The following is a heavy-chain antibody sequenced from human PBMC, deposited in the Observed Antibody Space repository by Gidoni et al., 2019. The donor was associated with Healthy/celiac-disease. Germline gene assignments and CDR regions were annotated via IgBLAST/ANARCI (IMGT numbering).Heavy chain of an antibody. CDR1: GGTFSSYT. J-gene: IGHJ4*02. D-gene: IGHD6-13*01. CDR2: IIPILGIA. CDR3: ATDYWTIAAAGRYYFDY. V-gene: IGHV1-69*02. Sequence: QVQLVQSGAEVKKPGSSVKVSCKASGGTFSSYTISWVRQAPGQGLEWMGRIIPILGIANYAQKFQGRVTITADKSTSTAYMELSSLRSEDTAVYYCATDYWTIAAAGRYYFDYWGQGTLVTVSS.